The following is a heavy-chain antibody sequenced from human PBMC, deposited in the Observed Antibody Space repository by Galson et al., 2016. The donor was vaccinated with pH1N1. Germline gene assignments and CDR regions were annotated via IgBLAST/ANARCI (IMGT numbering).Heavy chain of an antibody. CDR2: IYYSGST. CDR1: GGSISSSSYY. V-gene: IGHV4-39*01. D-gene: IGHD1-26*01. CDR3: ARLARGERLFYFDY. J-gene: IGHJ4*02. Sequence: SETLSLTCTVSGGSISSSSYYWGWIRQPPGKGLEWIGSIYYSGSTYYNPSLKSRVTISVDTSRNQFSLKLSSVTAADTAVYYCARLARGERLFYFDYWGQGTLVTVPS.